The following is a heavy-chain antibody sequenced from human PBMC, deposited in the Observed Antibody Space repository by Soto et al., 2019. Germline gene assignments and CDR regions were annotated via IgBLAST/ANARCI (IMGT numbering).Heavy chain of an antibody. CDR2: ISGSGGNT. J-gene: IGHJ5*02. Sequence: EVQLLESGGRLIQPGGSLRLSCAPSGFTFSGSAMTWVRQAPGKGLEWVSSISGSGGNTYYADSVKGRFTISRDNSKNTLSLQMNSLRADDTAVYYCARATRASVRTAMVWYNWFDSWGQGTLVTVSS. CDR3: ARATRASVRTAMVWYNWFDS. V-gene: IGHV3-23*01. CDR1: GFTFSGSA. D-gene: IGHD5-18*01.